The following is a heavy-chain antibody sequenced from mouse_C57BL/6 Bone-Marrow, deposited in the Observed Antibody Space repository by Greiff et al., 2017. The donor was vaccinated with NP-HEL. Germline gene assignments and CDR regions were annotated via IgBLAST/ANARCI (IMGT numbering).Heavy chain of an antibody. J-gene: IGHJ4*01. CDR1: GFTFSSYG. D-gene: IGHD4-1*01. V-gene: IGHV5-6*01. CDR2: ISSGGSYT. CDR3: ASWGYAMDY. Sequence: EVMLVESGGDLVKPGGSLKLSCAASGFTFSSYGMSWVRQTPDTRLEWVATISSGGSYTYYPDSVKGRFTISRDNAKNTLYLQMSSLKSEDTAMYYCASWGYAMDYWGQGTSVTVSS.